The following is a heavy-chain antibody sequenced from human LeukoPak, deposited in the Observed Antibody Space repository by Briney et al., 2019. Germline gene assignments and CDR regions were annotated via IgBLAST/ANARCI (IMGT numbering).Heavy chain of an antibody. CDR3: ARLQGITPQPMTEGFDI. CDR1: GFSFSSSW. J-gene: IGHJ3*02. D-gene: IGHD3-16*01. V-gene: IGHV3-74*01. Sequence: PGGCLRLSCAASGFSFSSSWMLWVRQTPGKGLVWRSRISPDGSSTSYADSVKGRFTVSRDVARNTLSLQMNSLRAEDSAVYYCARLQGITPQPMTEGFDIWGQGTMVTVSS. CDR2: ISPDGSST.